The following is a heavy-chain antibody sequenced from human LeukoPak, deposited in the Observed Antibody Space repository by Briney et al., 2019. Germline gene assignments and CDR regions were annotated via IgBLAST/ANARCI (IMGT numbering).Heavy chain of an antibody. CDR2: ISGDVVTT. V-gene: IGHV3-23*01. D-gene: IGHD2-8*01. CDR3: VKDAVQRNGIFDAFDV. Sequence: AGGSLSLSCAVSGFTFSDYAMNWVRQSPGKGLEWVGHISGDVVTTYYADSVKCRFTLSRDNSKSTMWLQMNSLRAEDTAVSYCVKDAVQRNGIFDAFDVWGQGTVVTVSS. CDR1: GFTFSDYA. J-gene: IGHJ3*01.